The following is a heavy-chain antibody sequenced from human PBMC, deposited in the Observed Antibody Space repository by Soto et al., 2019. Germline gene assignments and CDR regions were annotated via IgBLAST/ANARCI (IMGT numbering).Heavy chain of an antibody. D-gene: IGHD6-25*01. V-gene: IGHV3-66*01. Sequence: EVQLVESGGGLVPPGGSLRLSCAASGFTGTTYYMNWVRQAPGKGLEWVSIIYTDGSTYYTDSVKGRFTISRDDSKSTLWLQMNSLRAEDTAVYYCATVQVAARATWKVFDYWGQGALGTVSS. CDR3: ATVQVAARATWKVFDY. CDR1: GFTGTTYY. CDR2: IYTDGST. J-gene: IGHJ4*02.